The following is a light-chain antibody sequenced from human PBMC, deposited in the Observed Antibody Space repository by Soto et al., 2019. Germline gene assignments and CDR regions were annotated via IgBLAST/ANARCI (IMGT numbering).Light chain of an antibody. CDR3: QQYDDWPPLT. J-gene: IGKJ4*01. CDR2: DAS. CDR1: QSVGDN. Sequence: TVMTQSPAALSVSPGDRASLSCRASQSVGDNLAWYQVRPGQSPGLLIYDASTRATGVPVRFTGSGSGTEFTLTIASLQSDDIAIYYCQQYDDWPPLTFGGGTKV. V-gene: IGKV3-15*01.